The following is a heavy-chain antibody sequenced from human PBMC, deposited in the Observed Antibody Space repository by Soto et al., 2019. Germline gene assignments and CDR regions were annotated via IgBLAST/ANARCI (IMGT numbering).Heavy chain of an antibody. D-gene: IGHD5-18*01. J-gene: IGHJ3*02. Sequence: GGSLRLSCAASGFTFSSYAMHWVRQAPGKGLEWVAVISYDGSNKYYADSVKGRFTISRDNSKNTLYLQMNSLRAEDTAVYYCARDRERGYSYGLDAFDIWGQGTMVTVSS. CDR1: GFTFSSYA. CDR2: ISYDGSNK. CDR3: ARDRERGYSYGLDAFDI. V-gene: IGHV3-30-3*01.